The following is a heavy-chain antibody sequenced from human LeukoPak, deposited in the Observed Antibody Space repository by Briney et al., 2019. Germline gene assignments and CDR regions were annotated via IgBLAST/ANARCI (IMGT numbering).Heavy chain of an antibody. CDR2: ISYDGSNK. J-gene: IGHJ6*02. Sequence: GGSLLLSCAASGFTFSSYGMHWVRQAPGEGLEWVAVISYDGSNKYYADSVKGRFTISRDNSKNTLYLQMNSLRAEDTAVYYCAKDWSYYDILTAPDYYGMDVWGQGTTVTVSS. CDR1: GFTFSSYG. V-gene: IGHV3-30*18. CDR3: AKDWSYYDILTAPDYYGMDV. D-gene: IGHD3-9*01.